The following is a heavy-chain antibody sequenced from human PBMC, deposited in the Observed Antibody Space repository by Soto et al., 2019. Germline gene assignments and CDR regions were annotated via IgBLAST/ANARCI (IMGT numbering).Heavy chain of an antibody. V-gene: IGHV3-48*03. CDR2: ISSSGSTI. CDR3: ARGQYSGEGGYFDY. CDR1: GFTFSSYE. D-gene: IGHD6-19*01. J-gene: IGHJ4*02. Sequence: EVQLVESGGGLVQPGGSLRLSCAASGFTFSSYEMNWVRQAPGKGLEWVSYISSSGSTIYYADSVKGRFTISRDNAKNARCQQVNSLGAEDKAVYYCARGQYSGEGGYFDYWGQETLVTVSS.